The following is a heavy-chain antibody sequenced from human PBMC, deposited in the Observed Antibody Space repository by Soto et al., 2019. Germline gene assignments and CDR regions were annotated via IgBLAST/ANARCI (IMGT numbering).Heavy chain of an antibody. Sequence: ASVKVSCKASGYTFTSYGISLVRQAPGQGLEWMGWISAYNGNTNYAQKLQGRVTMTTDTSTSTAYMELRSLRSDDTAVYYCARDEDKKAPTISAVGTPSYHYYGLDVWG. CDR3: ARDEDKKAPTISAVGTPSYHYYGLDV. V-gene: IGHV1-18*01. CDR1: GYTFTSYG. D-gene: IGHD3-3*01. CDR2: ISAYNGNT. J-gene: IGHJ6*02.